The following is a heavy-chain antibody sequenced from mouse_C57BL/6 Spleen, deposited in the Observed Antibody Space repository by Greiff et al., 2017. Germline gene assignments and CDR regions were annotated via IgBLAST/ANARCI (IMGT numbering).Heavy chain of an antibody. CDR2: IDPSDSET. V-gene: IGHV1-52*01. CDR3: ARRNYGSSSPFDY. D-gene: IGHD1-1*01. J-gene: IGHJ2*01. CDR1: GYTFTSYW. Sequence: QVQLQQPGAELVRPGSSVKLSCKASGYTFTSYWMHWVKQRPIQGLEWIGNIDPSDSETHYNQKFKDKATLTVDKSSSTAYMQRSSLTSEDSAVYYCARRNYGSSSPFDYWGQGTTLTVSS.